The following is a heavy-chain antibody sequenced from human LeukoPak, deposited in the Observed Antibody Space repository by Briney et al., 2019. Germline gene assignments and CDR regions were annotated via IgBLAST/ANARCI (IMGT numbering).Heavy chain of an antibody. J-gene: IGHJ6*03. CDR3: ARGWKRLELRHYYYYYYMDV. V-gene: IGHV1-46*01. Sequence: GASVKVSCKASGYTFTSYYMHWVRQAPGQGLEWMGIINPSGGSTSYAQKFQGRVTITRNTSISTAYMELSSLRSEDTAVYYCARGWKRLELRHYYYYYYMDVWGKGTTVTVSS. D-gene: IGHD1-7*01. CDR1: GYTFTSYY. CDR2: INPSGGST.